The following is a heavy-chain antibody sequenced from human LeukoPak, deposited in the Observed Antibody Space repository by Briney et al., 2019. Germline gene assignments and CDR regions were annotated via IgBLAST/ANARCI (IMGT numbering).Heavy chain of an antibody. V-gene: IGHV3-21*01. CDR2: ISSSSSYI. J-gene: IGHJ4*02. CDR1: GFTVSSNY. D-gene: IGHD3-16*01. Sequence: GGSLRLSCAASGFTVSSNYMSWVRQAPGKGLEWVSSISSSSSYIYYADSVKGRFTISRDNAKNSLYLQMNSLRAEDTAVYYCARFRRGDDYWGQGTLVTVSS. CDR3: ARFRRGDDY.